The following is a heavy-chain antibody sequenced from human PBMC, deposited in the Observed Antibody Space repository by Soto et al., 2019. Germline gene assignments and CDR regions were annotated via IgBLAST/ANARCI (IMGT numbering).Heavy chain of an antibody. D-gene: IGHD2-21*01. CDR2: IFNSGAT. J-gene: IGHJ3*02. CDR1: GDSITTYY. CDR3: ARHMWRNKIVAYDAFDM. Sequence: SETLSLTCSVSGDSITTYYWSWIRQPPGKGLEWVAYIFNSGATKYDPSLKSRATISLDTSKNQFSLKLSSVTAADTAVYYCARHMWRNKIVAYDAFDMWGQGTMVTVS. V-gene: IGHV4-59*08.